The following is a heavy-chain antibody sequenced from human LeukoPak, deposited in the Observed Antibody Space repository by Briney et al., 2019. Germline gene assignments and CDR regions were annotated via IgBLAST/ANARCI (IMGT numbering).Heavy chain of an antibody. V-gene: IGHV3-23*01. Sequence: GGSLRLSCAASGFTFSRSAMTWVRQGPGTGLEFVASIIYSGGATYYADSVKGRFTISRDNSKNTLYLQMNSLRAEDAALYYCSKDGLYYDGSEHVYYFDSWGQGTLVTVSS. D-gene: IGHD3-22*01. CDR2: IIYSGGAT. J-gene: IGHJ4*02. CDR1: GFTFSRSA. CDR3: SKDGLYYDGSEHVYYFDS.